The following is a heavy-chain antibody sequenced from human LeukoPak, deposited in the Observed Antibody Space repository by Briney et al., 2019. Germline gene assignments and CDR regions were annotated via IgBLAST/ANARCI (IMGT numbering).Heavy chain of an antibody. CDR1: GVTVGNNY. J-gene: IGHJ4*02. CDR2: IYSGGST. V-gene: IGHV3-66*01. Sequence: GGSLKLSCAASGVTVGNNYMNWVRQAPGKGLEWVSLIYSGGSTHYADSVKGRFTISRDNSKNTLYLQMNSLRVDDTAVYYCARDPPAVAANTYGWGQGTLVTVSS. CDR3: ARDPPAVAANTYG. D-gene: IGHD6-6*01.